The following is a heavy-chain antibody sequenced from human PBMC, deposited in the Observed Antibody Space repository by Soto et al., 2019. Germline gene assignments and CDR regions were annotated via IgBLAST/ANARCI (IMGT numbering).Heavy chain of an antibody. J-gene: IGHJ4*02. CDR1: GDPITSYF. CDR2: MFPGGTT. V-gene: IGHV4-4*07. D-gene: IGHD3-10*01. CDR3: ARTLSGFTYGSGQFCFDN. Sequence: SETLSLTCTVSGDPITSYFWSWIRQPAGKGLEWIGHMFPGGTTSHNSSLKNRVSMSIYTSKNQFSLTLTSVTAADTAVYYCARTLSGFTYGSGQFCFDNWGQGTMVTVSA.